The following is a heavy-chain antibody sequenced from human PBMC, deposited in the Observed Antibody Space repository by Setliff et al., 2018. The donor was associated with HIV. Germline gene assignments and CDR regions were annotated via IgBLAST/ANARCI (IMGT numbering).Heavy chain of an antibody. CDR3: ARDLPELTGRSLDP. J-gene: IGHJ5*02. CDR2: IYTSGST. D-gene: IGHD7-27*01. Sequence: SETLSLTCNVSGGSNSGYFWTWIRQPAGKGLEWIGRIYTSGSTNYNPSLKSRLSMSIDTSKNHFSLRPTSVTAADTAVYYCARDLPELTGRSLDPWGQGIQVTVSS. CDR1: GGSNSGYF. V-gene: IGHV4-4*07.